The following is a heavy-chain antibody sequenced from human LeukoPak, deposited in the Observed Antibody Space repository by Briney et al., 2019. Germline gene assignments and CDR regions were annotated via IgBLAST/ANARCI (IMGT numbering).Heavy chain of an antibody. V-gene: IGHV7-4-1*02. CDR1: GYTFTNYG. CDR3: ASANTFGYGDYSID. J-gene: IGHJ4*02. D-gene: IGHD4-17*01. CDR2: INTNTGNP. Sequence: ASVKVSCKTSGYTFTNYGISWVRQAPGQGLEWMGWINTNTGNPTYAQGFTGRFVFSLDTSVSTAYLQISSLRAEDTAVYYCASANTFGYGDYSIDWGQGTLVTVSS.